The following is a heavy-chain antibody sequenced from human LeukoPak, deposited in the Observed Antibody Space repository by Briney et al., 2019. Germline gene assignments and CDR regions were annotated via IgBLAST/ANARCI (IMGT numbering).Heavy chain of an antibody. CDR3: AREASVYSSGWYPLFDY. CDR2: ISSSGSTI. Sequence: GGSLGLSCAASGLTFSDYYMSWIRQAPGKGLEWVSYISSSGSTIYYADSVKGRFTISRDNAKNSLYLQMNSLRAEDTAVYYCAREASVYSSGWYPLFDYWGPGTLVTVSS. D-gene: IGHD6-19*01. CDR1: GLTFSDYY. V-gene: IGHV3-11*01. J-gene: IGHJ4*02.